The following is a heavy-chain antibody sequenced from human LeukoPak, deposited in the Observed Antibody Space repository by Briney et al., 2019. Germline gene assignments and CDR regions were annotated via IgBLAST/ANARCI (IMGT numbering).Heavy chain of an antibody. Sequence: PGGSLRLSCAASGFTFSSYLMHWVRHAPGKGLVWVSRINSVGSSTSYADSVKGRFTISRDNAKNTLYLQMNSLRADDTAMYYCARDSVATIVHSFDYWGQGTLVTVSS. D-gene: IGHD5-12*01. J-gene: IGHJ4*02. CDR3: ARDSVATIVHSFDY. V-gene: IGHV3-74*01. CDR1: GFTFSSYL. CDR2: INSVGSST.